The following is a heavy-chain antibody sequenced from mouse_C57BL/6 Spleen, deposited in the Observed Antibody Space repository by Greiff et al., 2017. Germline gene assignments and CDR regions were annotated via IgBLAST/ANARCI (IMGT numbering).Heavy chain of an antibody. CDR1: GYSFTSYY. CDR3: ARYWEREAFDY. J-gene: IGHJ2*01. Sequence: QVQLQQSGPELVKPGASVKISCKASGYSFTSYYIHWVKQRPGQGLEWIGWIYPGSGNTKYNEKFKGKATLTADTSSSTAYMQLSSLTSEDSAVYYCARYWEREAFDYWGQGTTLTVSS. D-gene: IGHD4-1*01. CDR2: IYPGSGNT. V-gene: IGHV1-66*01.